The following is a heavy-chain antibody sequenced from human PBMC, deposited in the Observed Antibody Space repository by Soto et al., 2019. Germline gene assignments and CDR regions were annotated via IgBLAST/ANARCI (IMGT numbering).Heavy chain of an antibody. Sequence: SETLSLTCTVSGGSISSYYWSWIRQPPGKGLEWIGYIYYSGSTNYNPSLKSRVTISVDTSKNQFSLKLSSVTAADTAVYYCARAGYSRYDSGYYYYGMDVWGQGTTVTVSS. CDR2: IYYSGST. CDR1: GGSISSYY. CDR3: ARAGYSRYDSGYYYYGMDV. D-gene: IGHD5-12*01. V-gene: IGHV4-59*01. J-gene: IGHJ6*02.